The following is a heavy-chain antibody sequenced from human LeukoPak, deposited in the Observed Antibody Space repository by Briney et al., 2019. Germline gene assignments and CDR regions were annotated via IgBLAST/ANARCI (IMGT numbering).Heavy chain of an antibody. Sequence: GGSLRLSCAASGFTFSSYAMSWVRQAPGKGLEWVSAISGSGGSTYYADSVKGRFTISRDNSKNTLYLQMNSLRAEDTAVYYCAKRDGDYLYYYYYMDVWGKGTTVTVSS. J-gene: IGHJ6*03. V-gene: IGHV3-23*01. CDR3: AKRDGDYLYYYYYMDV. CDR2: ISGSGGST. CDR1: GFTFSSYA. D-gene: IGHD4-17*01.